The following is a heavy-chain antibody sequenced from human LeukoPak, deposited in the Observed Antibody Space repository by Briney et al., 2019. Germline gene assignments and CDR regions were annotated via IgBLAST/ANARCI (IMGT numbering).Heavy chain of an antibody. CDR3: XXXXXGQQLDPSCFDY. D-gene: IGHD6-13*01. Sequence: GGSLRLSCAASGFTFSSYGMHWVRQAPGKGLEWVAFIRYDGSNKYYADSVKGRFTISRDNSKNTLYLQMNSLRAEDTAVYYCXXXXXGQQLDPSCFDYWGQGTLVTVSS. CDR2: IRYDGSNK. J-gene: IGHJ4*02. V-gene: IGHV3-30*02. CDR1: GFTFSSYG.